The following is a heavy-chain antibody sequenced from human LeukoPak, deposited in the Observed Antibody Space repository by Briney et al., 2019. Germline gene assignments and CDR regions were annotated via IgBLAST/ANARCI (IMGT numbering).Heavy chain of an antibody. CDR1: GFTFDDYA. Sequence: AGGSLRLSCAASGFTFDDYAMHWVRQAPGKGLEWVSGISWNSGSIGYADSVKGRFTISRDNAKNSLYLQMNSLRAEDTALYYCAKDSMVRGDLYPTYFDYWGQGTLVTVSS. CDR3: AKDSMVRGDLYPTYFDY. D-gene: IGHD3-10*01. J-gene: IGHJ4*02. V-gene: IGHV3-9*01. CDR2: ISWNSGSI.